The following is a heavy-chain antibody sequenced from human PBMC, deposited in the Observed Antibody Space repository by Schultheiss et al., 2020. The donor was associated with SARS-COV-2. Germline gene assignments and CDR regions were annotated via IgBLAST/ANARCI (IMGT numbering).Heavy chain of an antibody. CDR1: GYSFTNYW. D-gene: IGHD2-2*01. CDR3: ATNSYSSSISCYMDV. CDR2: IYPADSDT. J-gene: IGHJ6*02. V-gene: IGHV5-51*01. Sequence: GGSLRLSCKGSGYSFTNYWIGWVRQMPGKGLEWMGIIYPADSDTRYSPSFQGQVTISADKSINTAYLQWSSLKASDTAIYFCATNSYSSSISCYMDVWGQGTTVTVSS.